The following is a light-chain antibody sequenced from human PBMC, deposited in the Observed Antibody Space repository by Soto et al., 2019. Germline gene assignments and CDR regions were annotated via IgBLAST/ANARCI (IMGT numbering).Light chain of an antibody. CDR3: QQYNVWPGWT. J-gene: IGKJ1*01. Sequence: EIVMTQSPATLSVSPGESATLSCRASQNIRSHLAWYQLRPGQAPRLLIYASSTRATGIPARFSGSGSGTESTLTISSLQSEDFALYFCQQYNVWPGWTFGQGTKVGVK. CDR1: QNIRSH. V-gene: IGKV3-15*01. CDR2: ASS.